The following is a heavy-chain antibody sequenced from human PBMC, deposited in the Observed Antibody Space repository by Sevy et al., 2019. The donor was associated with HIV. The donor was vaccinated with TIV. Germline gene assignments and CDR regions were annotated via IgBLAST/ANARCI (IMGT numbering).Heavy chain of an antibody. D-gene: IGHD3-22*01. V-gene: IGHV3-11*01. J-gene: IGHJ5*02. CDR3: ARENTMIEEPGWFDP. CDR2: NSRSGSTI. CDR1: GFTFSDYY. Sequence: GGSLRLSCAASGFTFSDYYMSWIRQAPGKGLEWVSYNSRSGSTINYADSVKGRFTISRDNAKNSLYLQISSLRAEDSAVYYCARENTMIEEPGWFDPWGQGTLVTVSS.